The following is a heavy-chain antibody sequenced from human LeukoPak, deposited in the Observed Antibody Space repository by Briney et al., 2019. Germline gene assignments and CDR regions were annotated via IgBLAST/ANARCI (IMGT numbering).Heavy chain of an antibody. D-gene: IGHD6-13*01. CDR3: AKDFSGSWQFDP. CDR1: GFTFSSYA. J-gene: IGHJ5*02. Sequence: GGSLRLSCAASGFTFSSYAMSWVRQAPGKGLEWVSSITEGGAYTYYADSVKGRFTISRDNSKNTLYLHMNSLKVEDTAVFYCAKDFSGSWQFDPWGQGTLATVSS. CDR2: ITEGGAYT. V-gene: IGHV3-23*01.